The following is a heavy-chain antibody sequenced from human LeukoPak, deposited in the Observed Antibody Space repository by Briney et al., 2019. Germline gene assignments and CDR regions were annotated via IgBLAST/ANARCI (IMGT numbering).Heavy chain of an antibody. V-gene: IGHV1-69-2*01. J-gene: IGHJ4*02. CDR3: ATPKLRFLEWSLLI. CDR2: VDPEDGET. D-gene: IGHD3-3*01. Sequence: GASVKISCKVSGYTFTDYYMHWVPQAPGKGLEWMGLVDPEDGETIYAEKFQGRVTITADTSTDTAYMELSSLRSEDTAVYYCATPKLRFLEWSLLIWGQGTLVTVSS. CDR1: GYTFTDYY.